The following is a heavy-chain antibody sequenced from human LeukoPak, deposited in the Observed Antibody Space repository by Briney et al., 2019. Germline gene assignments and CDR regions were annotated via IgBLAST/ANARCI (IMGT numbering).Heavy chain of an antibody. J-gene: IGHJ4*02. V-gene: IGHV4-59*01. Sequence: PSETLSLTCTVSGGSISSYYWSWIRQPPGKGLEWIGYIYYSGSTNYNPSLKSRVTISVDTSKNQFSLKLSSVTAADTAVYYCARAVWYSSGWYGEVFDYWGQGTLVTVSS. CDR1: GGSISSYY. D-gene: IGHD6-19*01. CDR3: ARAVWYSSGWYGEVFDY. CDR2: IYYSGST.